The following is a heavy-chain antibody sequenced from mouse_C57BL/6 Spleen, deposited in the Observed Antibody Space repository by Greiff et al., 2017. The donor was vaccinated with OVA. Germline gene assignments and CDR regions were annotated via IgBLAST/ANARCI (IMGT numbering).Heavy chain of an antibody. CDR1: GYTFTSYW. D-gene: IGHD1-1*01. CDR3: ARSIYYGSSLDAMDY. CDR2: IDPSDSYT. J-gene: IGHJ4*01. Sequence: QVQLQQPGAELVRPGTSVQLSCKASGYTFTSYWMHWVKQRPGQGLEWIGVIDPSDSYTNYNQKFKGKATLTVDTSSSTAYMQLSSLTSEDSAVFYCARSIYYGSSLDAMDYWGQGTSVTVSS. V-gene: IGHV1-59*01.